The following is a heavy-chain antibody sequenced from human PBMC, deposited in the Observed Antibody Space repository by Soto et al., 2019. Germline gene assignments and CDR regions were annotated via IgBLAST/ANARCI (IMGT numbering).Heavy chain of an antibody. CDR1: GYTFTGYY. Sequence: GASVKVSCKASGYTFTGYYMHWVRQAPGQGLEWTGWINPNSGGTNYAQKFQGRVTMTRDTSISTAYMELSRLRSDDTAVYYCARNMRTMIVVVPTSDAFDIWGQGTMVTVSS. CDR2: INPNSGGT. CDR3: ARNMRTMIVVVPTSDAFDI. J-gene: IGHJ3*02. D-gene: IGHD3-22*01. V-gene: IGHV1-2*02.